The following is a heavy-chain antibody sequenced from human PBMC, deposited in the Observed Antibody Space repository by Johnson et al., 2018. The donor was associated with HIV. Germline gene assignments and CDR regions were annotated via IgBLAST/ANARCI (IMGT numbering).Heavy chain of an antibody. CDR2: VGTAGDT. CDR3: ARDPDVTPGAFDI. Sequence: VQLVESGGGLVQPGGSLRLSCAASGFTFSSYDMHWVRQATGKGLEWVAAVGTAGDTFYPGSVKGRFTISRDNAKNSLYLQMNSLRAEDTAVYYCARDPDVTPGAFDIWGQGTMVTVSS. J-gene: IGHJ3*02. CDR1: GFTFSSYD. V-gene: IGHV3-13*01. D-gene: IGHD2-15*01.